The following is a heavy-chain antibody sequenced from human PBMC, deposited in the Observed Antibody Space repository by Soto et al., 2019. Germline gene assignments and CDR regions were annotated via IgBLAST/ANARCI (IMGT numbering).Heavy chain of an antibody. CDR2: ISYDGSNT. J-gene: IGHJ4*02. D-gene: IGHD2-21*01. CDR3: ARSRGGDGYNPLDY. Sequence: QVQLVDSGGGVVQPGRSLRLSCAASGFPFSSYAIHWVRQAPGKGLEWVAFISYDGSNTYYADSVRGRFSVSRDNSNNPLDQQMNSLRAEDTAVYYCARSRGGDGYNPLDYWGQGTLVTVSS. V-gene: IGHV3-30-3*01. CDR1: GFPFSSYA.